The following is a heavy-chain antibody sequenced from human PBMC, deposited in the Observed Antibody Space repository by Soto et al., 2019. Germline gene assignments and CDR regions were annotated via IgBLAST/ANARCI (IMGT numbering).Heavy chain of an antibody. D-gene: IGHD2-21*02. J-gene: IGHJ5*02. CDR1: GDSIGGVGY. V-gene: IGHV4-31*03. CDR2: ISSSGST. CDR3: ARSGVTGIVIPSHWSDP. Sequence: KSSEILSLTCTVSGDSIGGVGYWSWIRQFPGRGLEWIGCISSSGSTYYNPALNDRISLSLDTSQNQFSLKLLSVTAADTAIYYCARSGVTGIVIPSHWSDPWGQGTLVTVSS.